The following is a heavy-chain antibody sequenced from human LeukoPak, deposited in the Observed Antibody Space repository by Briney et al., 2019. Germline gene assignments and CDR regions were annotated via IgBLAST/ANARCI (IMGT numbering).Heavy chain of an antibody. V-gene: IGHV4-4*07. J-gene: IGHJ4*02. CDR2: IYTSGST. Sequence: PSETLSLTGTVSGGSISSYYWSWIRQPAGKGLEWIGRIYTSGSTNYNPSLKSRVTMSVDTSKNQFSLKLSSVTAADTAVYYCARTTLWFGELSDPYIPIFDYWGQGTLVTVSS. CDR1: GGSISSYY. CDR3: ARTTLWFGELSDPYIPIFDY. D-gene: IGHD3-10*01.